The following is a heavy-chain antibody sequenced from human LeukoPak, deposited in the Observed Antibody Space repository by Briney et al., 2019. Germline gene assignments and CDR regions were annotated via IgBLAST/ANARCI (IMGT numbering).Heavy chain of an antibody. V-gene: IGHV4-59*12. CDR1: GGSISSYY. D-gene: IGHD2-2*01. CDR2: IYYSGST. CDR3: AREVVPAGNYMDV. J-gene: IGHJ6*03. Sequence: SETLSLTCTVSGGSISSYYWSWIRQPPGKGLEWIGYIYYSGSTYYNPSLKSRVTISVDTSKNQFSLKLSSVTAADTAVYYCAREVVPAGNYMDVWGKGTTVTVSS.